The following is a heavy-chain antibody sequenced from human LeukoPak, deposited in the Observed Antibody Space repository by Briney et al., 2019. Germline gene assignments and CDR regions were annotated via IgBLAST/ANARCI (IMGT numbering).Heavy chain of an antibody. J-gene: IGHJ4*02. CDR3: ARSPYSSSHFDY. CDR1: GFTFSSYG. Sequence: QPGRSLRLSCAASGFTFSSYGMHWVRQAPGKGLEWVAVIWYDGSNKYYADSVKGRFTISRDNSKNTLYLQMNSLRAEDTAVYYCARSPYSSSHFDYWGQGTLVTVSS. D-gene: IGHD6-6*01. CDR2: IWYDGSNK. V-gene: IGHV3-33*01.